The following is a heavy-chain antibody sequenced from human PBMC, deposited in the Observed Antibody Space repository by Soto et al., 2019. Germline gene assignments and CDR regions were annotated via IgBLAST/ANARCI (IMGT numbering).Heavy chain of an antibody. J-gene: IGHJ6*02. Sequence: EVQLLESGGGLVQPGESLRLSCAASGFTFGSYFMNWVCQAPGKGPEWVSDINKDGGRTHYADSVRGRFTISRDNSRNTLYLQMNRLRDEDTALYYCAKDLHWYGMDVWGQGTTVTVSS. D-gene: IGHD1-1*01. V-gene: IGHV3-23*01. CDR2: INKDGGRT. CDR1: GFTFGSYF. CDR3: AKDLHWYGMDV.